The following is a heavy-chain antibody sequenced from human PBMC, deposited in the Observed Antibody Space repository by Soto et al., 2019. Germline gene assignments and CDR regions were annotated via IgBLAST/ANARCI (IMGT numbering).Heavy chain of an antibody. CDR1: GFTFSSYG. D-gene: IGHD5-12*01. CDR3: AKDGDGYNKPHDY. Sequence: QVQLVESGGGGVQPGRSLRLSCAASGFTFSSYGMHRVRQAPGQGLEWVSVISYDGSNKYYADSVKGRFTISRDNAKDTLNVQMHSLRGQDPDVYYCAKDGDGYNKPHDYWGQGTLVTVSS. J-gene: IGHJ4*02. V-gene: IGHV3-30*18. CDR2: ISYDGSNK.